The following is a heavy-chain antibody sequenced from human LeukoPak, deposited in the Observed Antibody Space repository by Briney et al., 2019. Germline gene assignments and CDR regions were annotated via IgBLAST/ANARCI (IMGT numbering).Heavy chain of an antibody. CDR2: ISVTTRTI. CDR1: GFTFTSYG. Sequence: GGSLRLSCAASGFTFTSYGMNWVRQAPGRGLEWVSYISVTTRTIYYADSLKGQFTISRDNAGNSVFLQMNSLRDKDTAVYFCARNLARAYFDYWGQGALVTVSS. J-gene: IGHJ4*02. CDR3: ARNLARAYFDY. V-gene: IGHV3-48*02.